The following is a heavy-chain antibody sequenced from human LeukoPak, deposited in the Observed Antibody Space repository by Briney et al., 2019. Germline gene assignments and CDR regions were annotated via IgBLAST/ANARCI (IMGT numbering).Heavy chain of an antibody. V-gene: IGHV1-2*02. Sequence: GASVKVSCKASGYTFTGYYMHWVRQAPGQGLEWMGWINPNSGGTNYAQKFQGRVTMTRDTSISTAYMELSRLRSDDTAVYYCARSVGYCSSTSCYHFGFDYWGQGTLVTVSS. D-gene: IGHD2-2*01. CDR1: GYTFTGYY. CDR3: ARSVGYCSSTSCYHFGFDY. J-gene: IGHJ4*02. CDR2: INPNSGGT.